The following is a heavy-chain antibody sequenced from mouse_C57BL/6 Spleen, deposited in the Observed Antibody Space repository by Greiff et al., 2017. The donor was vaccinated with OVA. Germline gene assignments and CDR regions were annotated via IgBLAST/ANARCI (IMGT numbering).Heavy chain of an antibody. CDR2: FYPGSGSI. V-gene: IGHV1-62-2*01. Sequence: VKVVESGAELVKPGASVKLSCKASGYTFTEYTIHWVKQRSGQGLEWIGWFYPGSGSIKYNEKFKDKATLTADKSSSTVYMQLRRLTSEDSAVYVCARHERDYYDSIYYAMDYWGQGTSVTVSS. D-gene: IGHD1-1*01. CDR1: GYTFTEYT. CDR3: ARHERDYYDSIYYAMDY. J-gene: IGHJ4*01.